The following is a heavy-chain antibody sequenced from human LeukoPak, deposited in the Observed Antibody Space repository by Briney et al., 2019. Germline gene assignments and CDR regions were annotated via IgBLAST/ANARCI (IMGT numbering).Heavy chain of an antibody. D-gene: IGHD2-2*01. CDR3: AKVAGGDLEDIVVVPAAGIDY. J-gene: IGHJ4*02. Sequence: GGSLRLSCAASGFTVSSNYMSWVRQAPGKGLEWVSAISGSGGSTYYADSVKGRFTISRDNSKNTLYLQMNSLRAEDTAVYYCAKVAGGDLEDIVVVPAAGIDYWGQGTLVTVSS. CDR2: ISGSGGST. CDR1: GFTVSSNY. V-gene: IGHV3-23*01.